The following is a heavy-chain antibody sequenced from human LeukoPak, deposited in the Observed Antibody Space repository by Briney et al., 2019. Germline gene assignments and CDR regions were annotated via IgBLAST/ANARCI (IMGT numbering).Heavy chain of an antibody. J-gene: IGHJ4*02. V-gene: IGHV3-53*01. CDR2: IYRGGGT. D-gene: IGHD1-26*01. CDR3: ARAGVGSLRAFDY. Sequence: GGSLRLSCAASGFTVSSHFMSWVRQAPGKGLEWVSVIYRGGGTYYADSVKGRFTISRDNSRDNLYLQMNSLRADDTAVYYCARAGVGSLRAFDYWGQGTLVTVSS. CDR1: GFTVSSHF.